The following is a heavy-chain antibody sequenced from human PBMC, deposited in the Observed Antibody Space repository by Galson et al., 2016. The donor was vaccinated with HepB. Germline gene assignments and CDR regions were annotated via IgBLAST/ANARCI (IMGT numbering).Heavy chain of an antibody. CDR1: GYTFTSYY. Sequence: SVKVSCKASGYTFTSYYMHWVRQAPGQGLEWMGIINPSGGNTSYAQKFQGRVTMTRDTSTSTVYMELSSLRCEDTAVYYCARGGNRADYYDPPGAFDIWGQGTMVTVSS. V-gene: IGHV1-46*01. D-gene: IGHD3-22*01. CDR3: ARGGNRADYYDPPGAFDI. CDR2: INPSGGNT. J-gene: IGHJ3*02.